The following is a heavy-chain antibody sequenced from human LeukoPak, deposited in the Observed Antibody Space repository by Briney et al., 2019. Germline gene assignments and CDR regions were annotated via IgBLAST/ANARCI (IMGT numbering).Heavy chain of an antibody. CDR2: FAYSGTT. V-gene: IGHV4-59*08. J-gene: IGHJ3*01. CDR1: DGSISSHY. Sequence: SETLSLTCTVSDGSISSHYWSWIRQPPGKGLEWIGHFAYSGTTSYNASLKSRVTISVDTSKNQFSLKLTSVTAADTAMYYCARPHSSGWYGVCDVWGQGTMVTVSS. D-gene: IGHD6-19*01. CDR3: ARPHSSGWYGVCDV.